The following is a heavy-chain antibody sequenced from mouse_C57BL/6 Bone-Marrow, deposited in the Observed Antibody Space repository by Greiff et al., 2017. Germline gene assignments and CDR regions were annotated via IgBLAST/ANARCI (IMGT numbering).Heavy chain of an antibody. V-gene: IGHV14-1*01. Sequence: VQLQQSGAELVRPGASVKLSCTASGFNIKDYYMHWVKQRPEQGLEWIGRIDPEDGDTEYAPKFQGKATMTTDTSSNTAYLQLSSLTSEDTAVYYCTLYDYGWYFDVWGTGTTVTVSS. CDR2: IDPEDGDT. J-gene: IGHJ1*03. CDR3: TLYDYGWYFDV. CDR1: GFNIKDYY. D-gene: IGHD2-4*01.